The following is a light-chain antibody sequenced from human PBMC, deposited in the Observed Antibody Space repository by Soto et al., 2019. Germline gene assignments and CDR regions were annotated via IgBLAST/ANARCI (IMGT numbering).Light chain of an antibody. CDR1: QDIGSW. V-gene: IGKV1-12*01. Sequence: DIQMTQSPSSVSASVGDRVTITCRASQDIGSWLAWYQQKPGKAPDLLIYGASSLQSGVPSRFYGSGSGTDFTLTISSLQPEDFATYYCQQGGSFPITFGPGTRLEIK. J-gene: IGKJ5*01. CDR2: GAS. CDR3: QQGGSFPIT.